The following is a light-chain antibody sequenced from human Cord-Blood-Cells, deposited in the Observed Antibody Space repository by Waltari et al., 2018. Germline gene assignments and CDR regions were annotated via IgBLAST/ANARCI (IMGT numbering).Light chain of an antibody. CDR2: GNR. J-gene: IGLJ2*01. Sequence: QSVLTQPPSVSGAPGQSVTISCTGSSSHIGAGYDVHGYQQLPGPAPKLLIYGNRDRPLGVPDRVSGSKSGTSAALASTGLQAEDEADYYGQSYDSSLTGSVFGGGTKLNVL. CDR1: SSHIGAGYD. CDR3: QSYDSSLTGSV. V-gene: IGLV1-40*01.